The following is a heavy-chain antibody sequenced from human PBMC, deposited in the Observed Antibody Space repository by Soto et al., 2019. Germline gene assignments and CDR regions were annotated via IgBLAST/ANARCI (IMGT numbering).Heavy chain of an antibody. J-gene: IGHJ4*01. CDR2: IYPADSET. Sequence: GESLKISCKGSGYSFFSHWIGWVRQMPGKGLEWVGIIYPADSETRYSPSFQGQVTISVDKSINTAYLQWSSLKASDTAMYYCARRPWLSGYYDYWGHGTLATVSS. CDR1: GYSFFSHW. V-gene: IGHV5-51*01. CDR3: ARRPWLSGYYDY. D-gene: IGHD3-22*01.